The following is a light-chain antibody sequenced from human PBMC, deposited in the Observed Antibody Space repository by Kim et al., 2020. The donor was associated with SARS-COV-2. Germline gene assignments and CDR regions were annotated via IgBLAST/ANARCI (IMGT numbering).Light chain of an antibody. J-gene: IGKJ4*01. V-gene: IGKV3-20*01. CDR1: QSIGSSD. Sequence: SPGERATRSCRASQSIGSSDLAWYQQKPGQAPRLLIYDASTRATGIPDRFSGSGSGTDFTLTISRLEPEDFAVYSCQQYYDSPLTFGGGTKVDIK. CDR2: DAS. CDR3: QQYYDSPLT.